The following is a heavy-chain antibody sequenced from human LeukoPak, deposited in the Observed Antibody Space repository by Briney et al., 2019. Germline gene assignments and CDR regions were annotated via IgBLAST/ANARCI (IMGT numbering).Heavy chain of an antibody. Sequence: GGSFSGYYWSWIRQPPGKGLEWIGEINHSGSTNYNPSLKSRVTISLDTSKNQFSLKLSSVTAADTAVYYCAGHHPRNTVDFWGQGTLVTVSS. J-gene: IGHJ4*02. CDR2: INHSGST. CDR1: GGSFSGYY. D-gene: IGHD2/OR15-2a*01. V-gene: IGHV4-34*13. CDR3: AGHHPRNTVDF.